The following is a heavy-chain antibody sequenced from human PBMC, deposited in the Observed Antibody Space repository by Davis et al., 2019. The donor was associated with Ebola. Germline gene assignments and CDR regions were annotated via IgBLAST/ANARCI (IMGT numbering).Heavy chain of an antibody. Sequence: MPSETLSLTCAISGDSVSSNTAAWNWIRQSPSRGLEWLGRTYYRSKWFVDYAVSVKSQITINPDTSKNQFSLHLSSVTPEDTAVYYCARDPPYDQGYDYWGQGTQVTVSS. CDR3: ARDPPYDQGYDY. J-gene: IGHJ4*02. V-gene: IGHV6-1*01. CDR1: GDSVSSNTAA. D-gene: IGHD3-22*01. CDR2: TYYRSKWFV.